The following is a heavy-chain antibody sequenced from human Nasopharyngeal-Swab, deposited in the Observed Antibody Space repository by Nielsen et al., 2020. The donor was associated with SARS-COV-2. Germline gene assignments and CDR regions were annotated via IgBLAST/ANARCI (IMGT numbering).Heavy chain of an antibody. CDR1: GFTFSSYW. CDR2: INTDGSST. CDR3: ARGGYGNYYYYYYYMDV. V-gene: IGHV3-74*01. D-gene: IGHD4-23*01. J-gene: IGHJ6*03. Sequence: GGSLRLSCAASGFTFSSYWMHWVRQAPGKGLVWVSRINTDGSSTNYADSVKGRFTISRDNAENTVYLQMNSLRAEDTAVYYCARGGYGNYYYYYYYMDVWGKGTTVTVSS.